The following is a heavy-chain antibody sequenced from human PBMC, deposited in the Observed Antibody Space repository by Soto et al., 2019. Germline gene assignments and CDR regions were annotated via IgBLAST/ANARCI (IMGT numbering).Heavy chain of an antibody. CDR3: ARDKATGEYYYYYYGMDV. D-gene: IGHD2-8*02. J-gene: IGHJ6*02. CDR1: GGTFRSYA. V-gene: IGHV1-69*13. CDR2: IIPIFGTA. Sequence: ASVPVYCPASGGTFRSYAISWVRQAPGQGLEWMGGIIPIFGTANYAQKFQGRVTITADESTSTAYMELSSLRSEDTAVYYCARDKATGEYYYYYYGMDVWGQGTTVTVSS.